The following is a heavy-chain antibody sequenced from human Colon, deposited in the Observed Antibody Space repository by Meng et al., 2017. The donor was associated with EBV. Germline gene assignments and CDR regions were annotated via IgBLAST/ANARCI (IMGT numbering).Heavy chain of an antibody. Sequence: NLPQASRVLVEPSGTPPLPCAVSGGSISTSDWWSWVRQPPGKGLEWIGEIYRGGGTNYNPSFKSRVTISVDTSNNHFSLKLSYVTAADTAVYYCARVRVIPAAVGFDYWGQGTLVTVSS. D-gene: IGHD2-2*01. J-gene: IGHJ4*02. CDR1: GGSISTSDW. V-gene: IGHV4-4*02. CDR3: ARVRVIPAAVGFDY. CDR2: IYRGGGT.